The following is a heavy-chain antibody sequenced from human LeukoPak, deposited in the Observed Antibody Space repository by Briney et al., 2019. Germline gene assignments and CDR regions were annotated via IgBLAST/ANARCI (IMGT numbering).Heavy chain of an antibody. CDR2: MNPNSGNT. CDR3: ARGKWTMVRGVIITPFGY. V-gene: IGHV1-8*01. CDR1: GYTFTSYD. J-gene: IGHJ4*02. Sequence: ASVKVSCKASGYTFTSYDINWVRQATGQGLEWMGWMNPNSGNTGYAQKFQGRVTMTRNTSISTAYMELSSLRSEDTAVYYCARGKWTMVRGVIITPFGYWGQGTLVTVSS. D-gene: IGHD3-10*01.